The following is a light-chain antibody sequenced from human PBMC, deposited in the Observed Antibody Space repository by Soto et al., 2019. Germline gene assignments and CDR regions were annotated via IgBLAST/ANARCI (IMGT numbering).Light chain of an antibody. CDR1: QSISSW. CDR3: QQYNSYSGT. V-gene: IGKV1-5*01. Sequence: DIQMTQYPSTLYASVGDRVTITCRASQSISSWLAWYQQKPGKAPKLLIYDASSLESGVPSRFSGSGSGTEFTLTISSLQPDDFATYYCQQYNSYSGTFGQGTKVEIK. J-gene: IGKJ1*01. CDR2: DAS.